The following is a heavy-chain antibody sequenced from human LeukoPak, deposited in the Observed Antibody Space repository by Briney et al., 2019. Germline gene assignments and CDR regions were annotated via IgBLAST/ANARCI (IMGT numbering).Heavy chain of an antibody. J-gene: IGHJ6*03. D-gene: IGHD4-11*01. V-gene: IGHV1-69*06. CDR3: ARDRLPPVNHSAYYHLDF. Sequence: SVKVSCKSCRGTFGSYSVTWVRQPPGQGLEWMGGITPMFGTTDSAKQFRGRVTISADTSTNTAFLDLASLRSDDTAVYFCARDRLPPVNHSAYYHLDFWGKGTTVIVSS. CDR2: ITPMFGTT. CDR1: RGTFGSYS.